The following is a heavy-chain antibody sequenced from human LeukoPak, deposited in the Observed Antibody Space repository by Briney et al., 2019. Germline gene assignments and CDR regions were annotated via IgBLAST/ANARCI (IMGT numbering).Heavy chain of an antibody. CDR3: ARVWDCSSPSCYSFDY. CDR2: IDPNSGGT. V-gene: IGHV1-2*02. D-gene: IGHD2-2*02. CDR1: GYTFTGYY. J-gene: IGHJ4*02. Sequence: ASVKVSCKASGYTFTGYYMHWVRQAPGQGLEWMGWIDPNSGGTNYAQKFQGRVTMTRDTSISTAYMELSRLRSDDTAVYYCARVWDCSSPSCYSFDYWGQGTLVTVSS.